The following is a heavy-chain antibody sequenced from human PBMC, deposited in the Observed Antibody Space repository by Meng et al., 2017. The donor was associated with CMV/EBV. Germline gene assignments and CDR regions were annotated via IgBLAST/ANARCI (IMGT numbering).Heavy chain of an antibody. Sequence: SQTLSLTCAISGDSVSSNSAAWNWIRQSPSRGLEWLGRTYYRSKWYNDYAVSVKSRITINPDTSKNQFSLQLNPVTPEDTAVYYCAREEAAAGRTNYYYYGMDVWGQGTTVTVSS. V-gene: IGHV6-1*01. CDR3: AREEAAAGRTNYYYYGMDV. CDR1: GDSVSSNSAA. D-gene: IGHD6-13*01. J-gene: IGHJ6*02. CDR2: TYYRSKWYN.